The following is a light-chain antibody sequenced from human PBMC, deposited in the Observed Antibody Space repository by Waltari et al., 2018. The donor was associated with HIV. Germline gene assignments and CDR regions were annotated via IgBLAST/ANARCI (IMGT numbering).Light chain of an antibody. V-gene: IGLV2-23*02. CDR1: HNNA. CDR2: AVE. J-gene: IGLJ1*01. CDR3: CAYVGYGTKFV. Sequence: ARAQPPSVSGSPGQSTTISCADLHNNAVSWYQLHPGKAPKVILYAVERRPSGISSRFSGFRAGKNAYLKISGLQAEDEADYFCCAYVGYGTKFVFGTGTRVTVL.